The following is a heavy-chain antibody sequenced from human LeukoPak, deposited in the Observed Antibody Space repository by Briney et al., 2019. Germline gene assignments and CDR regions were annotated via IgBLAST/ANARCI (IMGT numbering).Heavy chain of an antibody. J-gene: IGHJ4*02. CDR2: IYPGDSDT. D-gene: IGHD2-8*01. CDR3: AISYNGAQGAY. CDR1: GYSFAKYW. Sequence: GESLKISCKGSGYSFAKYWIAWVRQLPGKGLEWMGIIYPGDSDTRYSPSFQGQVTISADKSISTAYLQWSSLKASDTAMYYCAISYNGAQGAYWGQGTLVTVSS. V-gene: IGHV5-51*01.